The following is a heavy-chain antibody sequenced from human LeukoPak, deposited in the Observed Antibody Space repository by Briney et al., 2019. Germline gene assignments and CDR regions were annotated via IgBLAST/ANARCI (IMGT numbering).Heavy chain of an antibody. D-gene: IGHD4-17*01. J-gene: IGHJ2*01. Sequence: SETLSLTCTVSGYSISSGYWWGWIRQPPWKGLEWIGSIYHSGSTYYHPSLKSRVTMSVDTSRNQFSLKLNSVTAADTAVYYCARGGLSTVYWNFDLWGRGTLVTVSS. V-gene: IGHV4-38-2*02. CDR1: GYSISSGYW. CDR3: ARGGLSTVYWNFDL. CDR2: IYHSGST.